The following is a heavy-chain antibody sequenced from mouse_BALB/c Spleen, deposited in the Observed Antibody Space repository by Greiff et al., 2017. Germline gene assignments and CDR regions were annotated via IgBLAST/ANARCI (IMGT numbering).Heavy chain of an antibody. CDR3: TVRRGEYHFDV. J-gene: IGHJ1*01. V-gene: IGHV1-5*01. Sequence: EVMLVESGTVLARPGASVKMSCKASGYSFTSYWMHWVKQRPGQGLEWIGAIYPGNSDTSYNQKFKGKAKLTAVTSASTAYMELSSLTNEDSAVYYCTVRRGEYHFDVWGAGTTVTVSS. CDR1: GYSFTSYW. D-gene: IGHD2-10*02. CDR2: IYPGNSDT.